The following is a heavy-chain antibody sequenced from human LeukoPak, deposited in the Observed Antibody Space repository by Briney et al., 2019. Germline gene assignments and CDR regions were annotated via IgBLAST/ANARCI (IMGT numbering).Heavy chain of an antibody. CDR3: AKNTDDYTWFDP. V-gene: IGHV4-4*07. J-gene: IGHJ5*02. CDR2: IYTSGST. D-gene: IGHD4-11*01. Sequence: SETLSLTCTVSGGSISSYYWSWIPQPAGKGLEWIGRIYTSGSTNYNPSLKSRVTMSVDTSKNQFSLKLSSVTAADTAVYYCAKNTDDYTWFDPWGQGTPVTVSS. CDR1: GGSISSYY.